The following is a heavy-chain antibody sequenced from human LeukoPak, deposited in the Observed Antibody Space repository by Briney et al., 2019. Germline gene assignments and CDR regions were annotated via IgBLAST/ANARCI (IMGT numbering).Heavy chain of an antibody. CDR1: GLTFRSYA. D-gene: IGHD2-15*01. V-gene: IGHV3-23*01. Sequence: GGSLRLSCAASGLTFRSYAMTWVRQAPGKGLEWVSGMRGSGGIIYYADSVRGGFTISRDNSKNTVFLQMNYLRADDTAVYYCETTEGAGCSGTSCLVAFDYWGQGTLVTVSS. CDR3: ETTEGAGCSGTSCLVAFDY. J-gene: IGHJ4*02. CDR2: MRGSGGII.